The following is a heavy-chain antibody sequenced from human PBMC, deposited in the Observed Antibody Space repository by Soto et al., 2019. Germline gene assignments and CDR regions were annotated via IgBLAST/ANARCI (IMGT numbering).Heavy chain of an antibody. D-gene: IGHD5-12*01. CDR3: ARHHGPTTSENWFDP. J-gene: IGHJ5*02. CDR2: ISTYSGDT. Sequence: ASVKVSCKASGYTFFTYDISWVRQVPGQGLEWMGWISTYSGDTKYAQKFQGRVTMTTDTSTTTAYLELRSLRSDDTAVYYCARHHGPTTSENWFDPWGQGTLVTVSS. CDR1: GYTFFTYD. V-gene: IGHV1-18*01.